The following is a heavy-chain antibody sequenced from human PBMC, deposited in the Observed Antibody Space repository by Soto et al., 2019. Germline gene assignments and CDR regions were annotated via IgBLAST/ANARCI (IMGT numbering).Heavy chain of an antibody. CDR2: ISGSGGST. CDR3: AKDLGISSWPEYFQH. J-gene: IGHJ1*01. V-gene: IGHV3-23*01. Sequence: GGSLRLSCAASGFTFSSYAMSWVRQAPGKGLEWVSAISGSGGSTYYADSVKGRFTISRDNSKNTLYLQMNSLRAEDTAVYYCAKDLGISSWPEYFQHWGQGTLVTVSS. D-gene: IGHD6-13*01. CDR1: GFTFSSYA.